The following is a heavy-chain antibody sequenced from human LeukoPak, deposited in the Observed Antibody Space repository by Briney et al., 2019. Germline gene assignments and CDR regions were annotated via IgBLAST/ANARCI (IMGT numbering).Heavy chain of an antibody. D-gene: IGHD6-13*01. CDR1: GGTFSSYA. V-gene: IGHV1-69*06. Sequence: ASVKVSCKASGGTFSSYAISWVRQAPGQGLEWMGGIIPIFGTANYAQKFQGRVTITADNSTSTAYMELSSLRFEDTAVYYCATTGAAAGSGYYFDYWGQGTLVTVSS. CDR3: ATTGAAAGSGYYFDY. CDR2: IIPIFGTA. J-gene: IGHJ4*02.